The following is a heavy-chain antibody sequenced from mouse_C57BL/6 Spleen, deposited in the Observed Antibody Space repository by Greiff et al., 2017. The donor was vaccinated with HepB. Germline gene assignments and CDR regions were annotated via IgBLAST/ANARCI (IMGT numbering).Heavy chain of an antibody. Sequence: VKLQESGPGLVQPSQSLSITCTVSGFSLTSYGVHWVRQSPGKGLEWLGVIWRGGSTDYNAAFMSRLSITKDNSKSQVFFKMNSLQADDTAIYYCAISYYYGSSYGYYAMDYWGQGTSVTVSS. CDR3: AISYYYGSSYGYYAMDY. D-gene: IGHD1-1*01. J-gene: IGHJ4*01. CDR1: GFSLTSYG. CDR2: IWRGGST. V-gene: IGHV2-5*01.